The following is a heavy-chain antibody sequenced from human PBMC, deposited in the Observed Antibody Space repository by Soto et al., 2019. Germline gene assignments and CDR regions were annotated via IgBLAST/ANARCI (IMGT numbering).Heavy chain of an antibody. D-gene: IGHD1-26*01. CDR1: GYSFTTHW. V-gene: IGHV5-51*01. CDR2: IYPTDSDT. CDR3: ASRVGVNDAFDI. J-gene: IGHJ3*02. Sequence: SLKISCEGSGYSFTTHWIVWVRQMSGKGLEWMGIIYPTDSDTRYSPSFQGQVTISADKSISTAYLQWSSLKASDTATYYCASRVGVNDAFDIWGQGTMVTVSS.